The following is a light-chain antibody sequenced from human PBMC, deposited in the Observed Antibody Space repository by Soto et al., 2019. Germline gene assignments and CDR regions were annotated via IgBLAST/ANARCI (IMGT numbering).Light chain of an antibody. CDR3: CAYTGSL. J-gene: IGLJ2*01. Sequence: QSALTQPASVSGSPGESITISCTGTNSDAGNSNIVSWYQQYPGKAPKLVIYEGTKRPSGVSDRFSGSRSGNTASLTISGHQAEDEADYYCCAYTGSLFGGGTKLTVL. CDR1: NSDAGNSNI. V-gene: IGLV2-23*01. CDR2: EGT.